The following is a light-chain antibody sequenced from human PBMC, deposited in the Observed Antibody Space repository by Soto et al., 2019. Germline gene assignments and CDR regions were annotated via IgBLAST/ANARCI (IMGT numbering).Light chain of an antibody. CDR2: HAS. J-gene: IGKJ1*01. CDR1: QSIGNL. V-gene: IGKV1-5*01. CDR3: QQYDDYWS. Sequence: IQMTQSPSTLSASVGDRVTITCRASQSIGNLLAWYQQKPGKAPELLIYHASALEGGVPARFRGSGSGTEFTLTISSLQPDDLATYYCQQYDDYWSLGQGTKVEIK.